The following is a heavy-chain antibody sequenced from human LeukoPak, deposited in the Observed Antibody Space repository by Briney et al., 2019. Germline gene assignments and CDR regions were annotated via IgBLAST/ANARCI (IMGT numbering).Heavy chain of an antibody. CDR2: ISWDGGST. J-gene: IGHJ4*02. Sequence: GGSLRLPCAASGFTFDDYTMHWVRQAPGKGLEWVSLISWDGGSTYYADSVKGRFTISRDNSKNSLYLQMNSLGAEDTAVYYCAKDMTGTHLEVFDYWGQGTLVTVSS. CDR1: GFTFDDYT. CDR3: AKDMTGTHLEVFDY. V-gene: IGHV3-43*01. D-gene: IGHD1-7*01.